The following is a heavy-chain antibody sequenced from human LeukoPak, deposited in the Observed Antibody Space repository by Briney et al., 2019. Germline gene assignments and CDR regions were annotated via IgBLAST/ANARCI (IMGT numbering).Heavy chain of an antibody. CDR1: GYTFTSYD. CDR3: ARDRGLYYDILTGYYPYYFDY. Sequence: ASVKVSCKASGYTFTSYDFNWVRQAPGQGLEWMGGIIPIFGTANYAQKFQGRVTITADESTSTAYMELSSLRSEDTAVYYCARDRGLYYDILTGYYPYYFDYWGQGTLVTVSS. J-gene: IGHJ4*02. V-gene: IGHV1-69*13. CDR2: IIPIFGTA. D-gene: IGHD3-9*01.